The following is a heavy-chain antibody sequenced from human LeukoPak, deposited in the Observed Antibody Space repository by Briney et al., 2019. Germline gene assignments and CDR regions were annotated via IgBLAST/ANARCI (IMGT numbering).Heavy chain of an antibody. V-gene: IGHV4-34*01. CDR3: ARDWSYYGMDV. Sequence: SETLSLTCAVYGGSFSGYYWNWIRQPPGKGLEWIGEINHSGSTNYNPSLKSRVTISIDTSKNQFSLKLSSVTAADTAVYYCARDWSYYGMDVWGKGTTVTVSS. CDR2: INHSGST. J-gene: IGHJ6*04. D-gene: IGHD3/OR15-3a*01. CDR1: GGSFSGYY.